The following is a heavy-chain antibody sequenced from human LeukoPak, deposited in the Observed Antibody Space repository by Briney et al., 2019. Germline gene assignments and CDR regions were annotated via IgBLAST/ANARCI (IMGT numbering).Heavy chain of an antibody. CDR1: GYTFTSYG. V-gene: IGHV1-18*01. D-gene: IGHD2-21*02. CDR3: AREGKNSDRDKFDY. CDR2: ISAYNGNT. Sequence: ASVKVSCKASGYTFTSYGISWVRQAPGQGPEWMGWISAYNGNTNYAQKLQGRVTMTTDTSTSTAYMELRSLRSDDTAVYYCAREGKNSDRDKFDYWGQGTLVTVSS. J-gene: IGHJ4*02.